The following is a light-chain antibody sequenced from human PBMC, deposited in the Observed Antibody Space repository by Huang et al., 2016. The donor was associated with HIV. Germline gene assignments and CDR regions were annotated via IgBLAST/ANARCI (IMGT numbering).Light chain of an antibody. J-gene: IGKJ2*01. CDR2: GAS. V-gene: IGKV3-15*01. CDR1: QSISSN. CDR3: QQYNNRYT. Sequence: IVMTQSPATLSVSPGERATLSCRARQSISSNLAWYQQKPGQAHRLLIYGASTRATGIPARFSGSGSGTEFTLTISSLQSEDFAVYYCQQYNNRYTFGQGTKLEIK.